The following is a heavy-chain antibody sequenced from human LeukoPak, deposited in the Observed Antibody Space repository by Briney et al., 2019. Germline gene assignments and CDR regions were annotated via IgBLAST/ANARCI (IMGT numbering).Heavy chain of an antibody. CDR1: GGSINSNNYY. Sequence: PSETLSLTCTVSGGSINSNNYYWGWIRQPPGKGLEWIGSIYYSGSTYYNPSLKSRVTISVDTSKNQFSLKLSSVTAADTAVYFCARSYCSSTSCFQLAAAAFGIWGQGTMVTVSS. D-gene: IGHD2-2*01. CDR3: ARSYCSSTSCFQLAAAAFGI. CDR2: IYYSGST. V-gene: IGHV4-39*01. J-gene: IGHJ3*02.